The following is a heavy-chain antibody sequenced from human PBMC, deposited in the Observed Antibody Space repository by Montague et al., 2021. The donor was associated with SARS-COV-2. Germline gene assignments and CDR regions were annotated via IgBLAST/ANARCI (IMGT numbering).Heavy chain of an antibody. D-gene: IGHD1-26*01. CDR3: ARDGGSYSDY. J-gene: IGHJ4*02. V-gene: IGHV3-30*04. Sequence: SLRLSCAASGFTFSSYAMHWVRQAPGKGLEWVAIISYDGSNKYYADSVKGRFTISRGNSKNTLYLQMNSLRGEDTAVYYCARDGGSYSDYWGQGTLVTVSS. CDR1: GFTFSSYA. CDR2: ISYDGSNK.